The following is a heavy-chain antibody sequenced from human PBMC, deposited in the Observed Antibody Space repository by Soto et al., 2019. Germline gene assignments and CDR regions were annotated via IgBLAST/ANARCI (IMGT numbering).Heavy chain of an antibody. CDR2: INHDGSKT. D-gene: IGHD3-10*01. CDR1: QFSFSSYW. J-gene: IGHJ3*02. CDR3: AKDIRYYYGSGHLPGAFDI. V-gene: IGHV3-74*01. Sequence: GGSLRLSCAASQFSFSSYWMHWVRQVPGKGPAWVSRINHDGSKTEYADSVKGRFTISRDNAKNSLYLQMNSLRAEDTALYYCAKDIRYYYGSGHLPGAFDIWGQGTMVTVSS.